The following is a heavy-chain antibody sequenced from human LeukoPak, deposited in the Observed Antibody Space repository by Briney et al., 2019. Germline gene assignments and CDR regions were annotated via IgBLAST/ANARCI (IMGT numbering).Heavy chain of an antibody. CDR3: AANGGPFDF. J-gene: IGHJ4*02. CDR2: IKQEGSEK. Sequence: GGSLGLSCAASGFTFRSYWMSWVRQAPGKGLEFVANIKQEGSEKYYVDSVRGRFTISRDNAKNSLYLQMNGLRAEDTAVYYCAANGGPFDFWGQGTLVTVSA. D-gene: IGHD4-23*01. CDR1: GFTFRSYW. V-gene: IGHV3-7*05.